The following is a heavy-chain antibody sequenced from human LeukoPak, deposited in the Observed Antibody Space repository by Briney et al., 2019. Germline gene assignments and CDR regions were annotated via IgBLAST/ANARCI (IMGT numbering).Heavy chain of an antibody. V-gene: IGHV3-30*18. CDR3: AKYMGYYYGSGSYPPENEY. CDR1: GFTFSRCG. J-gene: IGHJ4*02. CDR2: ISYDGSNK. D-gene: IGHD3-10*01. Sequence: PGGSLRLSCAASGFTFSRCGMHWVRQAPGKGLEWVAVISYDGSNKYYGDSVKGRFTISRDNSKNTMYLEMNSLRAEDTAVSYCAKYMGYYYGSGSYPPENEYWGQGNLVTVSS.